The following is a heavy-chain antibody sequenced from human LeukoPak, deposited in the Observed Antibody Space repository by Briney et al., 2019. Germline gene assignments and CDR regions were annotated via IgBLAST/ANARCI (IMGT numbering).Heavy chain of an antibody. V-gene: IGHV3-23*01. D-gene: IGHD5-18*01. CDR3: AQSSYNYGLPHN. CDR1: GFTFSSYA. CDR2: ISAGGGST. J-gene: IGHJ4*02. Sequence: GGSLRLSCAASGFTFSSYAMSWVRQAPGKGLEWVSVISAGGGSTYYADSEKGRFTISRDNSKNTLYLQMNSLRAEDTAVYYCAQSSYNYGLPHNWGQGTLVTVSS.